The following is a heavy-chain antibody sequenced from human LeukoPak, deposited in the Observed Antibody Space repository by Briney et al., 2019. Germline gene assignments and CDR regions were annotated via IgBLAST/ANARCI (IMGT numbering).Heavy chain of an antibody. J-gene: IGHJ5*02. CDR2: IYPGDSDT. Sequence: GESLKISCKGSGYSFTSYWIGWVRQMPGKGLEWMGIIYPGDSDTRYSPSFQGQVTISADKSISTAYLQWSSLKASDTAMYYCARGPRVIISLTNNWFDPWGQGTLVTVSS. CDR1: GYSFTSYW. D-gene: IGHD3-3*01. V-gene: IGHV5-51*01. CDR3: ARGPRVIISLTNNWFDP.